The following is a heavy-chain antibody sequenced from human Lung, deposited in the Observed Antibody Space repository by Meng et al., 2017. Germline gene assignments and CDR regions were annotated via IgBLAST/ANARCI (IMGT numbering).Heavy chain of an antibody. Sequence: QVQLQESGPGLVKPSQTLSLTCTVSGGSISSGTYYWGWLRQLPGKGLEWIAYIHYSGSTYYSPSLKSRVTISVDTSKNQLSLKLSSMTAADTAVYYCARYVFDSSSLYSNWFDPWGQGTLVTVSS. CDR2: IHYSGST. CDR3: ARYVFDSSSLYSNWFDP. J-gene: IGHJ5*02. D-gene: IGHD3-22*01. CDR1: GGSISSGTYY. V-gene: IGHV4-31*03.